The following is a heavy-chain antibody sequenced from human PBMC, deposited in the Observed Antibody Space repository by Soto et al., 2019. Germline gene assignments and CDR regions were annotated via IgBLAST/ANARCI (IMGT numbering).Heavy chain of an antibody. Sequence: QVQLVQSGAEVKKPGSSVRVSCKASGGTLNSYTISWVRQAPGQGLEWMGGIIPVFGTTDYAQKFRGRVTSTADQATGTASLDLLSLRSEDTAIYYCSISNSYGSGSFWSQGTLVTVSS. CDR3: SISNSYGSGSF. D-gene: IGHD1-26*01. CDR1: GGTLNSYT. CDR2: IIPVFGTT. J-gene: IGHJ4*02. V-gene: IGHV1-69*01.